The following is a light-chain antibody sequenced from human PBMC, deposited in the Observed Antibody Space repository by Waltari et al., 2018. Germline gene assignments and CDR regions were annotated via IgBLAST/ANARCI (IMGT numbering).Light chain of an antibody. J-gene: IGLJ2*01. Sequence: QSALTQPPSVSGSPGQSVTISCTGTSSDVGRYNRVSWYHQPPGTAHELMIYEVRNRPSGVPDRFSGSKSGNTASLTISWLQTEDEADYYFSSYTSSSTFTVVFGGGTKLTVL. CDR2: EVR. CDR1: SSDVGRYNR. CDR3: SSYTSSSTFTVV. V-gene: IGLV2-18*02.